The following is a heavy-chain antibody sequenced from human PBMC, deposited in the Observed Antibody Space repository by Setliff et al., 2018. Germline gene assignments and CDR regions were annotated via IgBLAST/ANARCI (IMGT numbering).Heavy chain of an antibody. CDR3: ARGEAMIVEQTDFDY. CDR2: XXXXXXXX. Sequence: RASVKVSCKASGYTFTGYYMHWVRQAPGQGXEXXXXXXXXXXXXXXXQXFXXWVTMTRDTSISTAYMELSRLRSDDTAVYYCARGEAMIVEQTDFDYWGQGTLVTVSS. V-gene: IGHV1-2*04. D-gene: IGHD3-22*01. J-gene: IGHJ4*02. CDR1: GYTFTGYY.